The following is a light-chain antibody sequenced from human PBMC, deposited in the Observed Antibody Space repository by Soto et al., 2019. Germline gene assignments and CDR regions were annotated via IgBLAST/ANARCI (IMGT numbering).Light chain of an antibody. CDR1: TSNIGSDT. CDR2: RNT. J-gene: IGLJ2*01. CDR3: ASWGDSLDVVV. V-gene: IGLV1-44*01. Sequence: QSVLTQPPSASGTPGQRVTISCSGSTSNIGSDTVNWYQQLPGTAPKLLIYRNTQRPSGVPDRFSGSKSGASASLAISGLQSEDEADYYCASWGDSLDVVVFGGGTKLTVL.